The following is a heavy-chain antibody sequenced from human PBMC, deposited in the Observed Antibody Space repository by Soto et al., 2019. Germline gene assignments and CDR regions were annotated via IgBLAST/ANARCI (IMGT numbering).Heavy chain of an antibody. V-gene: IGHV4-39*01. D-gene: IGHD1-1*01. Sequence: PSETLSLTCTVSGGSISSSSYYWGWIRQPPGKGLEWIGSIYYSGSTYYNPSLKSRVTISVDTSKNQFSLKLSSVTAADTAVYYCARHAGTGTTIGFDYWGQGTLVTVSS. CDR1: GGSISSSSYY. J-gene: IGHJ4*02. CDR3: ARHAGTGTTIGFDY. CDR2: IYYSGST.